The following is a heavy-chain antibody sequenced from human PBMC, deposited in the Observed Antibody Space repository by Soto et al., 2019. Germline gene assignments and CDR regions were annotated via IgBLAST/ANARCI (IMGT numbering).Heavy chain of an antibody. CDR2: MNSNSGNT. CDR1: GYTFTSYY. J-gene: IGHJ5*02. CDR3: ARESGYDFWSGYFINWFDP. Sequence: ASVKVSCKASGYTFTSYYINWVRQATGQGLEWMGWMNSNSGNTGYAQKFQGRVTMTRNTSISTAYMELSSLRSEDTAVYYCARESGYDFWSGYFINWFDPWGQGTLVTVSS. D-gene: IGHD3-3*01. V-gene: IGHV1-8*01.